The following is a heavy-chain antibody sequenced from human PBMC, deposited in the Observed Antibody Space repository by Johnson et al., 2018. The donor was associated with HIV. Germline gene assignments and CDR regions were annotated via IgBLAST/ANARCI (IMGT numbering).Heavy chain of an antibody. Sequence: QVKLVESGGGVVQPGRSLRLSCAASGFTISSYAMHWVRQAPGKGLEWVAVISYDGSNKYYADSVKGRFTISRDNSKITLYLQMNSLRAEDTALYYCARPPGRLRYFDWLEDDAFDIWGQGTMVTVSS. CDR2: ISYDGSNK. J-gene: IGHJ3*02. CDR3: ARPPGRLRYFDWLEDDAFDI. D-gene: IGHD3-9*01. CDR1: GFTISSYA. V-gene: IGHV3-30*04.